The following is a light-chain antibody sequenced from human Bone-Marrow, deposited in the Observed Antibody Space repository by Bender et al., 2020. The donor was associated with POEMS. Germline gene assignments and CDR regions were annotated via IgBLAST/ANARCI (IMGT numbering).Light chain of an antibody. CDR3: QVWDNGSVV. J-gene: IGLJ2*01. Sequence: SYELTQPPSVSVSPGQTASITCSGHKLGDKYAFWYRQRPGQSPILIIYQDSKRPSGIPERFSGSNSGNTATLTITGTQAMDESDYYCQVWDNGSVVFGGGTKLTVL. CDR1: KLGDKY. CDR2: QDS. V-gene: IGLV3-1*01.